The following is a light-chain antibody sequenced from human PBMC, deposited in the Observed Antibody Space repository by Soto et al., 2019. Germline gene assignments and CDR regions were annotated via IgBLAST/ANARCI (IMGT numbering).Light chain of an antibody. Sequence: QSALTQPPSASGSLGQSVTISCTGTSSDVGAYNYVSWYQQHPGKAPKLMIYEVNKRPSGVPDRFSGSKSGNTASLTVSGLQAEDEADYYCSSYAGSSNVFGTGTKVTVL. CDR3: SSYAGSSNV. CDR1: SSDVGAYNY. CDR2: EVN. V-gene: IGLV2-8*01. J-gene: IGLJ1*01.